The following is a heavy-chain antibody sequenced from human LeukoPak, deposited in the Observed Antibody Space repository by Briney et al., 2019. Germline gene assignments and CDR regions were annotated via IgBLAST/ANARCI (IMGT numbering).Heavy chain of an antibody. CDR1: GFTFSNHY. D-gene: IGHD5-24*01. CDR3: ARDGYRAFDY. V-gene: IGHV3-21*01. Sequence: GGSLRLSCVASGFTFSNHYMNWVRQAPGKGLEWVSSISSSSSYIYYADSVKGRFTISRDNAKNSLHLQMNSLRAEDTAVYYCARDGYRAFDYWGQGTLVTVSS. J-gene: IGHJ4*02. CDR2: ISSSSSYI.